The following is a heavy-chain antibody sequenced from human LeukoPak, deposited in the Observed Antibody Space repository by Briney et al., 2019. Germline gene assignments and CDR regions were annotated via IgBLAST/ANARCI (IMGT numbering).Heavy chain of an antibody. CDR3: ARVYYSNSYDYWYFDL. D-gene: IGHD6-13*01. CDR1: GGSIRSYY. CDR2: IYYSGST. J-gene: IGHJ2*01. Sequence: SETLSLTCTVSGGSIRSYYWSWIRQPPGKGLEWIAYIYYSGSTNYNPSLRSRVTISVDTSKNQFSLKLSSVTAADTAVYYCARVYYSNSYDYWYFDLWGRGTLVTVSS. V-gene: IGHV4-59*01.